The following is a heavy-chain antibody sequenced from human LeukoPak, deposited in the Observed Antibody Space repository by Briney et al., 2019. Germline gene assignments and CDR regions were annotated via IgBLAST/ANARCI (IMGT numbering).Heavy chain of an antibody. D-gene: IGHD6-19*01. CDR3: ANHKGSGWYTVMDY. Sequence: PGGSLRLSCAASGFTFSSYGMHWVRQAPGKGLEWVAVISYDESKKYYADSVKGRFTISRDNSKNTPYLHMNSLRAEDTAVYYCANHKGSGWYTVMDYWGQGTLVTVSS. CDR2: ISYDESKK. J-gene: IGHJ4*02. V-gene: IGHV3-30*18. CDR1: GFTFSSYG.